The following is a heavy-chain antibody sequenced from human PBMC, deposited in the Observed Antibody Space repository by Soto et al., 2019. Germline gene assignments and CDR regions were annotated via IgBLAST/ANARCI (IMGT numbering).Heavy chain of an antibody. CDR3: ARGRYGDY. D-gene: IGHD1-1*01. V-gene: IGHV1-18*01. CDR1: GYTFTSYG. J-gene: IGHJ4*02. Sequence: QVHLVQSGAEVKKPGASVKVSCKCSGYTFTSYGITWVRQAPGQGLEWMGWISAHNGNTNYAQKLQGRVTVTRDTSTSTAYMELRSVRSDDTAVHYCARGRYGDYWGQGALVTVSS. CDR2: ISAHNGNT.